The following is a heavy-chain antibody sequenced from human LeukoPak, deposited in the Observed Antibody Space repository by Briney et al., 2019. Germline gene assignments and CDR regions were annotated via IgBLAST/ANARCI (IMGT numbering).Heavy chain of an antibody. Sequence: ASVKVSCKASGYSFTGYYIHWVRQAPGQGLEWMGWINPKSGGTNFAQKFQDRVTVTRDTSISTAYMELKRLRSDDMAVCYCARDLGGLTVVRGVISDYWGQGTLVTVSS. D-gene: IGHD3-10*01. CDR3: ARDLGGLTVVRGVISDY. V-gene: IGHV1-2*02. CDR1: GYSFTGYY. CDR2: INPKSGGT. J-gene: IGHJ4*02.